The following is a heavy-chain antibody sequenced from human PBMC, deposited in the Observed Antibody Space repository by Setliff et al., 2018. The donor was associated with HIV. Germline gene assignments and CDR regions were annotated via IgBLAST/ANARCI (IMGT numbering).Heavy chain of an antibody. CDR3: ARRIYGNNPYFDY. CDR2: IYHNGIT. D-gene: IGHD4-17*01. J-gene: IGHJ4*02. V-gene: IGHV4-59*08. Sequence: SETLSLTCTASGGSTSNEYRSWIRQPPGKGLEWIGSIYHNGITYYNPSLKSRVTISVDTSQNQFSLKLSSVTAADTAIYYCARRIYGNNPYFDYWSQGTLVTVSS. CDR1: GGSTSNEY.